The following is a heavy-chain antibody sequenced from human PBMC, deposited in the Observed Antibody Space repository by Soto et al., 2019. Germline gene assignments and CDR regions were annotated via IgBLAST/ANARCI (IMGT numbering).Heavy chain of an antibody. CDR3: GRDLRGGELQH. J-gene: IGHJ1*01. CDR2: LWYAGSNK. Sequence: QVQLVESGGGEVQPGRSLRLSCAASGFTFSSYGMHWFRQAPGKGVERVAVLWYAGSNKYFADSVKGRFTISRDNSKNPLDLQMNSLRAEDTAVYYCGRDLRGGELQHWGQGTLVTVSS. V-gene: IGHV3-33*01. CDR1: GFTFSSYG. D-gene: IGHD2-21*01.